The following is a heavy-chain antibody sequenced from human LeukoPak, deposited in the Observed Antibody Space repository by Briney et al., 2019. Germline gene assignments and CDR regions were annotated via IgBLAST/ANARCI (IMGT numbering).Heavy chain of an antibody. Sequence: GESLKISCKGSGYSFTSYWIGWVRQMPGKGLEWMGIIYPGDSDTRYSPSFQGQVTISADKSISTAYLQWSSLKASDTAMCYCARHIGSAEGVDWFDPWGQGTLVTVSS. J-gene: IGHJ5*02. CDR2: IYPGDSDT. D-gene: IGHD2-2*01. CDR3: ARHIGSAEGVDWFDP. V-gene: IGHV5-51*01. CDR1: GYSFTSYW.